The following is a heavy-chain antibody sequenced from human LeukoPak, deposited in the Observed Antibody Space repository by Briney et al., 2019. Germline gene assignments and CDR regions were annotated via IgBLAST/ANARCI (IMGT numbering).Heavy chain of an antibody. CDR1: GGSFSGPY. D-gene: IGHD6-13*01. CDR2: INHTGRT. V-gene: IGHV4-34*01. CDR3: ARKEGGELVNTRRWFDP. J-gene: IGHJ5*02. Sequence: SETLSLTCAVYGGSFSGPYWSWIRQPPGKGLEWIGEINHTGRTYYSPSLKSRVTISVDTSKSQFSLKLTSVTAADTAVYYCARKEGGELVNTRRWFDPWGQGTLVTVSS.